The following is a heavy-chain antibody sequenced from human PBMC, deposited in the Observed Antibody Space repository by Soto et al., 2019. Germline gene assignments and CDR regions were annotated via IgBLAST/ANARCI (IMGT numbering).Heavy chain of an antibody. V-gene: IGHV3-23*01. CDR2: ISGSGGST. Sequence: GGSLRLSCAASGFTFSSYAMGWVRQAPGKGLEWVSAISGSGGSTYYADSVKGRFTISRDNSKNTLYLQMNSLRAEDTAVYYCAKDLVGPGYDSSGYYYDIYYYYGMDVWGQGTTVTVSS. D-gene: IGHD3-22*01. CDR3: AKDLVGPGYDSSGYYYDIYYYYGMDV. CDR1: GFTFSSYA. J-gene: IGHJ6*02.